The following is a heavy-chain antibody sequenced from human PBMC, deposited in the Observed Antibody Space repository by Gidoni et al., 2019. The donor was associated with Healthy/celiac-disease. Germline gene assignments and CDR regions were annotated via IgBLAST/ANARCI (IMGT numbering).Heavy chain of an antibody. D-gene: IGHD6-13*01. J-gene: IGHJ4*02. CDR3: ARDPRSIGSSWYGYFDY. CDR1: GFTVSSNY. Sequence: EVQLVESGGGLIQPGGSLRLSCAASGFTVSSNYMSWVRQAPGKGLEWVSVIYSGGSTYYADSVKGRFTISRDNSKNTLYLQMNSLRAEDTAVYYCARDPRSIGSSWYGYFDYWGQGTLVTVSS. V-gene: IGHV3-53*01. CDR2: IYSGGST.